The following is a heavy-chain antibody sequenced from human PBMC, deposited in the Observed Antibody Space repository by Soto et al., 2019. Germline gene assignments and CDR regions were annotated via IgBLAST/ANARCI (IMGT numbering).Heavy chain of an antibody. CDR1: GGSVMSGGYY. Sequence: SETLSLTCTVSGGSVMSGGYYYNWIRQHPGKGLEWIGYTYYSGNTYYNPSLNSRVTISADTSKNQFSLKLSSVTAADTAVYYCAKGIDGSGSYTPNGGYGMDVWGQGTTVTVSS. CDR3: AKGIDGSGSYTPNGGYGMDV. D-gene: IGHD3-10*01. CDR2: TYYSGNT. V-gene: IGHV4-31*03. J-gene: IGHJ6*02.